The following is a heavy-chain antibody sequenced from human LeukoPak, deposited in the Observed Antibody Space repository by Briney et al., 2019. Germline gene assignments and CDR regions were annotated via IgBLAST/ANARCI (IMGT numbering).Heavy chain of an antibody. CDR2: ISGSGDHT. CDR3: VKPPEWLRLRADAFDT. V-gene: IGHV3-23*01. Sequence: GGSLRLSCVASGFTFSDYGMSWVRHSPEKGLECVAGISGSGDHTYYGDSVKGRFIISRDNSRNTVYLQLNSLTAEDTALYYCVKPPEWLRLRADAFDTWGQGTRVTVSS. CDR1: GFTFSDYG. J-gene: IGHJ3*02. D-gene: IGHD5-12*01.